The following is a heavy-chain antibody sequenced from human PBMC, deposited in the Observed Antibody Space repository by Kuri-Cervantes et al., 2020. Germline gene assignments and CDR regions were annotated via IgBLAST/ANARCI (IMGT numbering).Heavy chain of an antibody. J-gene: IGHJ6*02. D-gene: IGHD4-17*01. CDR3: ARGDDDYDYYYYGMDV. CDR2: IYSGGST. V-gene: IGHV3-66*01. Sequence: GESLKISCAASGFTVSSNYMSWVRQAPGKGLEWVSVIYSGGSTYYADSVKGRFTISRDNAKNSLYLQMNSLRAEDTAVYYCARGDDDYDYYYYGMDVWGQGTTVTVSS. CDR1: GFTVSSNY.